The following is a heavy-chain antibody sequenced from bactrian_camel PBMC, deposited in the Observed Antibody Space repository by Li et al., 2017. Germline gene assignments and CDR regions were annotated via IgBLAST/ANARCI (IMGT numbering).Heavy chain of an antibody. CDR3: AADLYNMQLARHYSN. Sequence: HVQLVESGGGSVQAGGSLRLSCVVSGDTISRLYMAWFRQAPGQEREGVAAIDRTGSTTYSYSAQARFTISKDRAENTLYLEMNNLQPEDTAMYYCAADLYNMQLARHYSNWGQGTQVTVS. J-gene: IGHJ4*01. V-gene: IGHV3S55*01. CDR1: GDTISRLY. CDR2: IDRTGST. D-gene: IGHD4*01.